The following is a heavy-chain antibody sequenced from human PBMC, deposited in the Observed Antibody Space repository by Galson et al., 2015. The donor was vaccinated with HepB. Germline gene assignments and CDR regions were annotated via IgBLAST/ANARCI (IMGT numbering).Heavy chain of an antibody. CDR1: GFTFSNFA. V-gene: IGHV3-23*01. CDR3: ARRFTSGDYDAFDI. D-gene: IGHD3-22*01. J-gene: IGHJ3*02. CDR2: VSGSSGST. Sequence: SLRLSCAASGFTFSNFAMNWVRQAPGKGLEWVSTVSGSSGSTYYADSVQGRFTISRDNSKNTVYLQMNSLRVEDTAVYYCARRFTSGDYDAFDIWGQGTMVTVSS.